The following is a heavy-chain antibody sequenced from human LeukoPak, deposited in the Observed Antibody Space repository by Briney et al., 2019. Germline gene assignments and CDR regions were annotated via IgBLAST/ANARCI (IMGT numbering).Heavy chain of an antibody. Sequence: EASVKVSCKASGYTFTNFVIHWVRQAPGQRLEWMGWINPSNDDTKYSQKFQGRVTITRDTSASTAYMELRSLRSDDTAVYYCAIAQDSSDAFDIWGQGTMVTVSS. CDR2: INPSNDDT. CDR1: GYTFTNFV. J-gene: IGHJ3*02. D-gene: IGHD3-22*01. CDR3: AIAQDSSDAFDI. V-gene: IGHV1-3*01.